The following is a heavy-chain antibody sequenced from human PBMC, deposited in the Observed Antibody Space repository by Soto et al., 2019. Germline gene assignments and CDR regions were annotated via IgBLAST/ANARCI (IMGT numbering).Heavy chain of an antibody. J-gene: IGHJ5*02. D-gene: IGHD3-9*01. CDR3: ERTLVLRYFGGLRGYNWFDP. V-gene: IGHV4-34*01. CDR1: GGSFSGYY. CDR2: INHSGST. Sequence: PSETLSLTCAVYGGSFSGYYWSWIRQPPGKGLEWIGEINHSGSTNYNPSLKSRVTISVDTSKNQFSLQLNSVTHEDTAVYYCERTLVLRYFGGLRGYNWFDPWGQGTLVTVSS.